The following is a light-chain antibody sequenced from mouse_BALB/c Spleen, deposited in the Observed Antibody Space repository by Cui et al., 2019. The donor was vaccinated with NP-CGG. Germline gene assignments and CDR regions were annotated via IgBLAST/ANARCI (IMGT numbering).Light chain of an antibody. CDR1: TGTVTTSNY. CDR2: GTN. CDR3: ALWYSNHWV. Sequence: AFLPRKSAPTTSPGETVTLTCRSSTGTVTTSNYANWVQEKPDHLFTGLIGGTNNRPPGVPARFSGSLIGDKAALTITGAQTEDEAIYFCALWYSNHWVFGGGTKLTVL. V-gene: IGLV1*01. J-gene: IGLJ1*01.